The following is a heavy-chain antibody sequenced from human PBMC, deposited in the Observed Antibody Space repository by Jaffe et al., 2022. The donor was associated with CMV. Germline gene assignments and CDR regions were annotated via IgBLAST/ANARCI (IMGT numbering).Heavy chain of an antibody. J-gene: IGHJ6*03. CDR3: TSSYYYDSSGYSGRRYYYYYMDV. V-gene: IGHV3-73*01. CDR2: IRSKANSYAT. Sequence: EVQLVESGGGLVQPGGSLKLSCAASGFTFSGSAMHWVRQASGKGLEWVGRIRSKANSYATAYAASVKGRFTISRDDSKNTAYLQMNSLKTEDTAVYYCTSSYYYDSSGYSGRRYYYYYMDVWGKGTTVTVSS. D-gene: IGHD3-22*01. CDR1: GFTFSGSA.